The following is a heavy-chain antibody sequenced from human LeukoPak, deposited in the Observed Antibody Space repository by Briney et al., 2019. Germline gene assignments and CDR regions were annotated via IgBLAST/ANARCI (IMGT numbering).Heavy chain of an antibody. J-gene: IGHJ4*02. V-gene: IGHV3-48*03. CDR3: AKDSVSFGDLLN. Sequence: GGSLRLSCAASGFSFSGFDMNWVRQAPGKGLEWIAHIGTSVNAIYYADSVKGRFTISRDNARDSLSLQMDSLRVEDTAVYYCAKDSVSFGDLLNWGQGALVIVSS. CDR2: IGTSVNAI. CDR1: GFSFSGFD. D-gene: IGHD3-10*01.